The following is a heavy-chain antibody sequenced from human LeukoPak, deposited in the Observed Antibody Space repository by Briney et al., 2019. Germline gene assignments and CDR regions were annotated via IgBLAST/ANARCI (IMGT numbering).Heavy chain of an antibody. CDR2: IYHSGNT. CDR3: ARAGYCSGVSCYSAVPGKY. CDR1: GYSITSGYY. J-gene: IGHJ4*02. V-gene: IGHV4-38-2*02. D-gene: IGHD2-15*01. Sequence: SETLSLTCTVSGYSITSGYYWAWIRQSPGKGLEWIGSIYHSGNTYYNPSLKSRVIILVDTSKNQFSLQLGSVTPTDTAVYYCARAGYCSGVSCYSAVPGKYWGQGALVTVSS.